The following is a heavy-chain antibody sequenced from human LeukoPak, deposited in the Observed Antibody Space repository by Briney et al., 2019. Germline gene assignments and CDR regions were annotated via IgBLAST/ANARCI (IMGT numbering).Heavy chain of an antibody. V-gene: IGHV1-2*02. J-gene: IGHJ4*02. Sequence: ASVKVSCKASGYTFTGHYIHWVRQAPGQGLEWMGWIDPKSGGTNYAQNFQGRVTMTRDTSISTAFMELSRLTSDDTAVYYCASGGFEFDYWGQGTLVTVSS. D-gene: IGHD3-16*01. CDR3: ASGGFEFDY. CDR2: IDPKSGGT. CDR1: GYTFTGHY.